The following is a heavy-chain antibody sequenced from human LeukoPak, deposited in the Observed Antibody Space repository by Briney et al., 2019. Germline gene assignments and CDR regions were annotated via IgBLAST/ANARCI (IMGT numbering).Heavy chain of an antibody. J-gene: IGHJ4*02. Sequence: PSETLSLTCAVYGGSFSGYYWSWIRQPPGKGLGWIGEINHSGSTNYNPSLESRVTVSLDKSKNQLSLNLTSVTAADTAVYYCSREDGAFSPFGYWGQGTLVTVLS. D-gene: IGHD5-24*01. CDR2: INHSGST. CDR3: SREDGAFSPFGY. CDR1: GGSFSGYY. V-gene: IGHV4-34*01.